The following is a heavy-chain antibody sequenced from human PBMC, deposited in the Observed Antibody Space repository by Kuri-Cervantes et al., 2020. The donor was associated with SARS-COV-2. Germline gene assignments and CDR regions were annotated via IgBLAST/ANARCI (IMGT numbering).Heavy chain of an antibody. CDR1: GFTFSSCA. CDR3: ARDQDDYSNYHAFDI. D-gene: IGHD4-11*01. V-gene: IGHV3-30*04. Sequence: GGSLRLSCAASGFTFSSCATHWVRQAPGKGLEWVAVISYDGSNKYYADSVKGRFTISRDNSKNTLYLQMNSLRAEDTAVYYCARDQDDYSNYHAFDIWGQGTMVTV. CDR2: ISYDGSNK. J-gene: IGHJ3*02.